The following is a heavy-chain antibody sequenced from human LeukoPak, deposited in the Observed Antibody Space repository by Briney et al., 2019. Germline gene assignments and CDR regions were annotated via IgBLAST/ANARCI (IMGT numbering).Heavy chain of an antibody. V-gene: IGHV4-34*01. CDR2: INHSGST. CDR1: GGSFSGYY. Sequence: SETLSLTCAVYGGSFSGYYWSWIRQPPGKGLEWIGEINHSGSTNYNPSLKSRVTISVDTSKNQFSLKLSSVTAADTAVYYCARFKSKWASGDYWGQGTLVTVSS. J-gene: IGHJ4*02. D-gene: IGHD1-26*01. CDR3: ARFKSKWASGDY.